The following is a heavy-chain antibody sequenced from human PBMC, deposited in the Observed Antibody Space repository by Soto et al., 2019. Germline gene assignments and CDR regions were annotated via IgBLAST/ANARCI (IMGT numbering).Heavy chain of an antibody. V-gene: IGHV3-33*01. J-gene: IGHJ6*02. D-gene: IGHD5-12*01. CDR3: ARELSGYDSYYYYYGMDV. CDR2: IWYDGSNK. Sequence: GGSLRLSCAASGFTFSSYGMHWVRQAPGKGLEWVAVIWYDGSNKYYADSVKGRFTISRDNSKNTLYLQMNSLRAEDTAVYYCARELSGYDSYYYYYGMDVWGQGTTVTVSS. CDR1: GFTFSSYG.